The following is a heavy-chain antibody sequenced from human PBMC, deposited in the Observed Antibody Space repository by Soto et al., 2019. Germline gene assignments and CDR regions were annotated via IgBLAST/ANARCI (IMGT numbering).Heavy chain of an antibody. CDR3: ARDDSERPATY. V-gene: IGHV4-59*01. J-gene: IGHJ4*02. Sequence: QVQLQESGPGLVKPSETLSLTCIVSGGSISSYYWTWTRQPPGKGLEWIGCIYNGASTNYNPSLKSRVTISVDTSKNQFSLNLTSVTAADTAVYYCARDDSERPATYWGQGTLVTVSS. D-gene: IGHD3-10*01. CDR2: IYNGAST. CDR1: GGSISSYY.